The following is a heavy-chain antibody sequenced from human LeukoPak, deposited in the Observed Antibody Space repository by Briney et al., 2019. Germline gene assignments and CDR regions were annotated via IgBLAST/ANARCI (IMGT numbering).Heavy chain of an antibody. D-gene: IGHD1-26*01. CDR3: ASDIVGDTTAY. J-gene: IGHJ4*02. CDR2: IYHSGST. V-gene: IGHV4-38-2*02. CDR1: GYSISSGYY. Sequence: PSETLSLTCTVSGYSISSGYYWGWIRQPPGKGLEWIGSIYHSGSTYYNPSLKSRVTISVDTSKNQFSLKLNSVTAAGTAVYYCASDIVGDTTAYWGQGTLVTVSS.